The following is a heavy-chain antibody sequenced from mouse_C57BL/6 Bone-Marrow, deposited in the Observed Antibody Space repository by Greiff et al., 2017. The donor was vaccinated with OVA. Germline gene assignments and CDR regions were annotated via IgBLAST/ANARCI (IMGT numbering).Heavy chain of an antibody. Sequence: DVHLVESGGGLVQPGGSLKLSCAASGFTFSDYGMAWVRQAPRKGPEWVAFISNLAYSIYYADTVTGRFTISRENAKNTLYLEMSSLRSEDTAMYYCARGGYDYDYAMDYWGQGTSVTVSS. V-gene: IGHV5-15*01. CDR2: ISNLAYSI. CDR3: ARGGYDYDYAMDY. D-gene: IGHD2-4*01. J-gene: IGHJ4*01. CDR1: GFTFSDYG.